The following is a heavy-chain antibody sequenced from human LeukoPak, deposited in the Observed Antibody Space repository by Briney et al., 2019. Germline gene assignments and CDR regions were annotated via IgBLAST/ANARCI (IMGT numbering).Heavy chain of an antibody. Sequence: PSETLSLTCAVYGGSFSGYYWSWIRQPPGKGLEWIGEINQSGSTNYNPSLKSRVTISVDTSKNQFSLKLSSVTAADTAVHYCARGHEVGAADYWGQGTLVTVSS. CDR1: GGSFSGYY. D-gene: IGHD1-26*01. CDR3: ARGHEVGAADY. J-gene: IGHJ4*02. V-gene: IGHV4-34*01. CDR2: INQSGST.